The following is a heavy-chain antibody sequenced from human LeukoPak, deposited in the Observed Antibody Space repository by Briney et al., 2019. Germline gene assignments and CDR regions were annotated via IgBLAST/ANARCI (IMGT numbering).Heavy chain of an antibody. V-gene: IGHV1-18*01. D-gene: IGHD3-10*01. CDR2: ISAYNGNT. J-gene: IGHJ6*03. CDR3: ARGGASNYYYYYMDV. CDR1: GYTFTSYG. Sequence: ASVKVSCKASGYTFTSYGISWVRQAPGQGLEWMGWISAYNGNTNYAQKLQGRVTMTTDTSTSTAYMELRSLRSDDTAVCYCARGGASNYYYYYMDVWGKGTTVTVSS.